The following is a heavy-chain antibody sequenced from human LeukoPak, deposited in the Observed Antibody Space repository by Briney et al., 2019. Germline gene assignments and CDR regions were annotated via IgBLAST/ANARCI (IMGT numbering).Heavy chain of an antibody. CDR3: ATRRIYDILTGYYPETN. CDR1: GFTFSSYA. J-gene: IGHJ4*02. V-gene: IGHV3-23*01. Sequence: GGSLRLSCAASGFTFSSYAMSWVRQAPGKGLEWVSAISGSGGSTYYADSVKGRFTISRDNSKNTLYLQMNSLRAEDTAVYYCATRRIYDILTGYYPETNWGQGTLVTVSS. D-gene: IGHD3-9*01. CDR2: ISGSGGST.